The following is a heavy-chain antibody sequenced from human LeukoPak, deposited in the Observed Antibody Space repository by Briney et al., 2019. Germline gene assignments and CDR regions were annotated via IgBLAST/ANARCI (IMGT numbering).Heavy chain of an antibody. CDR1: GYTFTSYD. V-gene: IGHV1-8*01. CDR3: ERVCSGCSCAAAGRWYYGMDV. J-gene: IGHJ6*01. Sequence: ASVKVSCKASGYTFTSYDINWGRQATGQGLERMGWMNTNNGNTGYAQKFQGRVTITTNTSISTVYMELSRLRSEERAVYYCERVCSGCSCAAAGRWYYGMDVWGQGTTVTVSS. CDR2: MNTNNGNT. D-gene: IGHD2-15*01.